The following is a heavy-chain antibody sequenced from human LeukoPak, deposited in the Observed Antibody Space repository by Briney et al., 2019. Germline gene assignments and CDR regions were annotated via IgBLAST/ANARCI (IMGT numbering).Heavy chain of an antibody. Sequence: GGFLRLSCVTSGFPLSTYGVHWVRQAPGSGLEWLAYIHYDGYTTNYADSVKGRFTISRENSKNTLYLQMNSLRAEDTAVYYCAKVDFYDTSGYYGPTFLDYWGQGTLVTVSS. D-gene: IGHD3-22*01. J-gene: IGHJ4*02. CDR1: GFPLSTYG. CDR3: AKVDFYDTSGYYGPTFLDY. CDR2: IHYDGYTT. V-gene: IGHV3-30*02.